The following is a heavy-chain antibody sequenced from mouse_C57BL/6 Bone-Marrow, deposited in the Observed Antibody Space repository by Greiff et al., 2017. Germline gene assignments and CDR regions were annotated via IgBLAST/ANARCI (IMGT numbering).Heavy chain of an antibody. V-gene: IGHV5-6*01. CDR1: GFTFSSYG. D-gene: IGHD2-3*01. CDR3: ARRGLLLWFAY. CDR2: ISSGGSYT. J-gene: IGHJ3*01. Sequence: EVQLVESGGDLVKPGGSLKLSCAASGFTFSSYGMSLVRQTPDKRLEWVATISSGGSYTYYPDSVKGRFNISRDNAKNTLYLQMSSLKSEDTAMYYCARRGLLLWFAYWGQGTLVTVSA.